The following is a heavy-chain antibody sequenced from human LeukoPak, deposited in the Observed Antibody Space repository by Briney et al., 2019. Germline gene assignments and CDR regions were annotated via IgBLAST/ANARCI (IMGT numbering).Heavy chain of an antibody. CDR1: GFTFSSYN. CDR2: ISTSSSYI. J-gene: IGHJ3*02. CDR3: TKGTWGYAFDI. V-gene: IGHV3-21*04. Sequence: GGSLRLSCAASGFTFSSYNMNWVRQAPGKGLEWVSSISTSSSYIYYADSVKGRFTISRDNAKNSLYLQMNSLKTEDMALYYCTKGTWGYAFDIWGQGTMVTVSS. D-gene: IGHD7-27*01.